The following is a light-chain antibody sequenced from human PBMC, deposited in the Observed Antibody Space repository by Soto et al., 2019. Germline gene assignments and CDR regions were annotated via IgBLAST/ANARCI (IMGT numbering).Light chain of an antibody. J-gene: IGKJ1*01. CDR2: AAS. CDR3: QQLNSYPWT. CDR1: QGISSY. Sequence: IQLTQSPSSLSASVGDRVTITCRASQGISSYLAWYQQKPGKAPKLLIYAASTLQSGVPSRFSGSGSGTDFTHTISSLQPEDVATYYCQQLNSYPWTFGQGTKVEIK. V-gene: IGKV1-9*01.